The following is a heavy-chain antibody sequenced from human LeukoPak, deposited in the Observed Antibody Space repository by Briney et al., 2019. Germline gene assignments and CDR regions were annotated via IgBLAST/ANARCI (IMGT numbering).Heavy chain of an antibody. Sequence: GGSLRLSCAASGFTFSDAWMTWVRRAPGKGLEWVGRIKSKTDGGTTDYAAPVKGRFTISRDDSKNTLYLQMNSLKTEDTAVYYCTTIPYCSSTSCYGRWGQGTLVTVSS. J-gene: IGHJ4*02. V-gene: IGHV3-15*01. CDR2: IKSKTDGGTT. CDR1: GFTFSDAW. D-gene: IGHD2-2*01. CDR3: TTIPYCSSTSCYGR.